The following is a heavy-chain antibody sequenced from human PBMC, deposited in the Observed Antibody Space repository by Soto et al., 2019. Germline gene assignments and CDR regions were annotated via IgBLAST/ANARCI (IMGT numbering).Heavy chain of an antibody. D-gene: IGHD3-22*01. CDR2: ISSGDITT. CDR1: GFGFSNYA. Sequence: PGGSLRLSCAASGFGFSNYAMTWVRQAPGKGLEWVSGISSGDITTYYADSVKGRFTISRDNSKNTLFLQMNSLRAEDTALYYCAKGSSGYYYNWFDPWGQGTPVTVSS. J-gene: IGHJ5*02. CDR3: AKGSSGYYYNWFDP. V-gene: IGHV3-23*01.